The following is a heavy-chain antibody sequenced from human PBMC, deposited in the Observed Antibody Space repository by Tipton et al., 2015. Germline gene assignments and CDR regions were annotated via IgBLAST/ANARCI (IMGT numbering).Heavy chain of an antibody. CDR3: ARLGNLDWGDY. CDR2: VFPGDSDA. Sequence: VQLVQSGAEMKKPGESLKISCRASGYTFTTHWIGWVRLMPGKGPEWVGIVFPGDSDARYSPSFQGQVTISADKSISTVYLQWSSLKASDTAMYYCARLGNLDWGDYWGQGTLVTVPS. D-gene: IGHD7-27*01. J-gene: IGHJ4*02. CDR1: GYTFTTHW. V-gene: IGHV5-51*01.